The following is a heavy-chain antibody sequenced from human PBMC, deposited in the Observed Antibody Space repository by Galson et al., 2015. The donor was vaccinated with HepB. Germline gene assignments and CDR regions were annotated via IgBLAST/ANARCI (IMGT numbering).Heavy chain of an antibody. Sequence: SVKVSCKASGYTFTSYAMHWVRQAPGQRLEWMGWINAGNGNTKYSQKFQGRVTITRDTSASTAYMELSSLRSEDTAVYYCARGASGSGYNYFDYWGQGTLVTVSS. CDR1: GYTFTSYA. CDR2: INAGNGNT. D-gene: IGHD3-10*01. V-gene: IGHV1-3*01. CDR3: ARGASGSGYNYFDY. J-gene: IGHJ4*02.